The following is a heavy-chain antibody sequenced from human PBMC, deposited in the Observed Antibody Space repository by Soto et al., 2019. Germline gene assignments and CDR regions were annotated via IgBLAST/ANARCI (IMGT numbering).Heavy chain of an antibody. V-gene: IGHV3-30*18. Sequence: GGSLRLSCAASGFTFSSYGMHWVRQAPGKGLEWVAVISYDGSNKYYADSVKGRFTISRDNSKNTLYLQMNSLRAEDTAVYYCAKQGGYFDWLLYLDYWGQGTLVTVSS. D-gene: IGHD3-9*01. CDR3: AKQGGYFDWLLYLDY. CDR1: GFTFSSYG. CDR2: ISYDGSNK. J-gene: IGHJ4*02.